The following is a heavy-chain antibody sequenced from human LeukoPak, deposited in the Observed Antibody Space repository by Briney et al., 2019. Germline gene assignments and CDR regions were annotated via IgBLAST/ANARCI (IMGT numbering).Heavy chain of an antibody. CDR1: EFFSMYA. J-gene: IGHJ5*02. Sequence: GGSLRLSCAASEFFSMYAMHWVRQAPGKGPEWVAAVAYDGKHQYYADSVKGRFTISKDNFKNTLYMNNLKPEDTAVYYCAGGVRGVSSWFDPWGQGTLVTVSS. CDR3: AGGVRGVSSWFDP. V-gene: IGHV3-30*04. D-gene: IGHD3-10*01. CDR2: VAYDGKHQ.